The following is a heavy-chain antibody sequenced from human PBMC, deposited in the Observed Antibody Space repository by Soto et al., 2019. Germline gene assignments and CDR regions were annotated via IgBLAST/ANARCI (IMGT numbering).Heavy chain of an antibody. V-gene: IGHV4-39*01. CDR2: IYYSGST. CDR3: AFAPAPAEYFQH. Sequence: QLQLQESGPGLVKPSETLSLTCTVSGGSISSSSYYWGWIRQPPGKGLEWIGSIYYSGSTYYNPSLKSRVTLSVATSRNQFSLKLSSVTAADTAVYYCAFAPAPAEYFQHWGQGTLVTVSS. CDR1: GGSISSSSYY. J-gene: IGHJ1*01.